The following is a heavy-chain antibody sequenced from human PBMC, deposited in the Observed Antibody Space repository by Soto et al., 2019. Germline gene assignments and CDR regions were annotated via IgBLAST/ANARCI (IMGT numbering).Heavy chain of an antibody. V-gene: IGHV1-2*02. CDR1: GYTFTDFY. CDR2: INPKTGGI. J-gene: IGHJ1*01. CDR3: VRGQSVLYLDL. D-gene: IGHD1-20*01. Sequence: ASVKVSCKSSGYTFTDFYIPWVRQAPGQGLEWVGWINPKTGGINYAQNFQGRVTMTRDTSVKTSYMDLNRLNFDDSAIYYCVRGQSVLYLDLWGRGTQVPVSS.